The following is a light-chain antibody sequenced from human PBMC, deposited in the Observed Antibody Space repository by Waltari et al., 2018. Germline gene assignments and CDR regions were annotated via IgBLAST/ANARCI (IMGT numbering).Light chain of an antibody. CDR1: SSNIGSYYP. CDR2: ANN. Sequence: QSVLTQPPSVSGAPGQRVTISCTGSSSNIGSYYPFHRYQNLQGTAPKVLISANNNRPSGVPDRFSGSKSGASASLAITGLQAEDEADYYCQSFDSSLDGYVFGTGTKVTVL. J-gene: IGLJ1*01. CDR3: QSFDSSLDGYV. V-gene: IGLV1-40*01.